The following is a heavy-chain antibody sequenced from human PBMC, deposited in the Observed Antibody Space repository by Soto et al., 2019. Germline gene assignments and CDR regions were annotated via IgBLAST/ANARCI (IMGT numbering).Heavy chain of an antibody. D-gene: IGHD3-10*01. CDR3: KAAVPGGMDV. J-gene: IGHJ6*02. CDR2: IYYSGST. Sequence: SETLSLTCTVSGGSISSYYWSWIRQPPGKGLEWIGYIYYSGSTNYNPSLKSRVTISVDTSKNQFSLKLSSVTAADTAVYYCKAAVPGGMDVWGQGTTVTVSS. CDR1: GGSISSYY. V-gene: IGHV4-59*08.